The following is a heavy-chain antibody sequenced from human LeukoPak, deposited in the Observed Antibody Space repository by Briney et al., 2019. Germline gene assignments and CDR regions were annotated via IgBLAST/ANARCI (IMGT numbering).Heavy chain of an antibody. V-gene: IGHV3-9*01. CDR1: GFTFDDYA. D-gene: IGHD3-9*01. J-gene: IGHJ5*02. CDR3: ARGYYDILTGYPNWFDP. Sequence: GGSLRLSCAASGFTFDDYAMHWVRQAPGKGLEWVSGISWNSGSIGYADSVKGRFTISRDNAKNSLYLQMNSLRAEDTALYYCARGYYDILTGYPNWFDPWGQGTLVTVSS. CDR2: ISWNSGSI.